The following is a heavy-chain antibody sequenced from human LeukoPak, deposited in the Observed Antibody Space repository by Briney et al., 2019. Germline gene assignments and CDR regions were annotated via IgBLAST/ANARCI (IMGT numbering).Heavy chain of an antibody. CDR2: ISGSGGIT. CDR3: AKDLLVYYDSSGDAFDI. J-gene: IGHJ3*02. D-gene: IGHD3-22*01. CDR1: GFTFSSYA. V-gene: IGHV3-23*01. Sequence: GGSLRLSCAASGFTFSSYAMSWVRQAPGEGLEWVSAISGSGGITYYADSVKGRFTISRDNYKNTLYLQMNGLRDEDTGVYYCAKDLLVYYDSSGDAFDIWGQGTMVSVSS.